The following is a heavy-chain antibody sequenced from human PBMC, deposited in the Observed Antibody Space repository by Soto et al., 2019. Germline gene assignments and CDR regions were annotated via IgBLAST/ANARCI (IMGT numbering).Heavy chain of an antibody. CDR3: ARSVGATFLDF. V-gene: IGHV4-59*01. CDR1: YGSISNYY. D-gene: IGHD1-26*01. Sequence: QVQLQESGPGLVKPSETLSLTCTVSYGSISNYYWSWIRQPPGKGLEWIGYVYYSGSTTYNPSLKSRVTISVDTSKNLFSLKLSPVTAADTAVYYCARSVGATFLDFWGQGTLVTVSS. J-gene: IGHJ4*02. CDR2: VYYSGST.